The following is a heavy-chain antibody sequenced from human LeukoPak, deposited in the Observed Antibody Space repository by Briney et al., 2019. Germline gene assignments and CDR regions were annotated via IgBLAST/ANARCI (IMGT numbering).Heavy chain of an antibody. V-gene: IGHV3-23*01. Sequence: QPGGSLRLSCAASGFTFSSYSMNWVRRAPGKGLEWVSGINSNSGRTYYVDSVKGRFTISRDNSKNTLYLQMNNLRAEDTAVYYCVSFYETYWGRGTLVTVSS. J-gene: IGHJ4*02. CDR3: VSFYETY. CDR2: INSNSGRT. CDR1: GFTFSSYS. D-gene: IGHD2-2*01.